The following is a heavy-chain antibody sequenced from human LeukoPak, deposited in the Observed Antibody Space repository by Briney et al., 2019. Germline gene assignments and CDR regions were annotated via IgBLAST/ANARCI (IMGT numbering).Heavy chain of an antibody. CDR3: AKEGGSSIWSGSHFDY. CDR1: GFTFSNYA. Sequence: GGSLRLSCAASGFTFSNYAVTWVRQTPGKGLEWVSTISGSDGTTYYADSVKGRFTISRDDSKNTLYLHMNSLRAEDTAVYYCAKEGGSSIWSGSHFDYWGQGTLVTVSS. D-gene: IGHD3-3*01. CDR2: ISGSDGTT. J-gene: IGHJ4*02. V-gene: IGHV3-23*01.